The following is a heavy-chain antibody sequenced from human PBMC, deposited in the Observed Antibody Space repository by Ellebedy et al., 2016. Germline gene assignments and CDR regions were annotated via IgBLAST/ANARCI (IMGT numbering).Heavy chain of an antibody. CDR1: GFAFSYYY. V-gene: IGHV4-34*01. J-gene: IGHJ4*02. Sequence: ESLKISXAASGFAFSYYYMSWIRQPPGKGLEWIGEINHSGSTNYNPSLKSRVTISVDTSKNQFSLKLSSVTAADTAVYYCARVGGSSSDYWGQGTLVTVSS. CDR2: INHSGST. CDR3: ARVGGSSSDY. D-gene: IGHD6-6*01.